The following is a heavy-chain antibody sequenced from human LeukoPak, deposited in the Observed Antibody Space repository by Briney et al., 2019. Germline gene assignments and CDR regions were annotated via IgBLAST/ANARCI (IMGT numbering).Heavy chain of an antibody. V-gene: IGHV3-33*01. CDR3: SIYDSSGSFAY. CDR2: IWYDGSDK. J-gene: IGHJ4*02. Sequence: GMHWVRXAPGKGLEWVAVIWYDGSDKYYADSVKGRFTISRDNSKNTLYLQMSSLRAEDTAVYYCSIYDSSGSFAYWGQGTLVTVSS. D-gene: IGHD3-22*01. CDR1: G.